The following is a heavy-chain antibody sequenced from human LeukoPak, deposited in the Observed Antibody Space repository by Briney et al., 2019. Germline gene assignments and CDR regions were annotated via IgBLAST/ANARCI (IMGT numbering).Heavy chain of an antibody. CDR2: ISYDGSNK. Sequence: GGSLRLSCAASGFTFSSYAMHWVRHAPGKGLEWVAVISYDGSNKYYADSVKGRFTISRDNSKNTLYLQMNSLRAEDTAVYYCARDWRYCSSTSCYDCYMDVWGKGTTVTVSS. J-gene: IGHJ6*03. D-gene: IGHD2-2*01. CDR3: ARDWRYCSSTSCYDCYMDV. CDR1: GFTFSSYA. V-gene: IGHV3-30-3*01.